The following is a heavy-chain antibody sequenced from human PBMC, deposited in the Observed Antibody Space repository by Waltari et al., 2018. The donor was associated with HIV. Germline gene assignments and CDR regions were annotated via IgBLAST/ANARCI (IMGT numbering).Heavy chain of an antibody. Sequence: EVQLLESGGGWVQPGGSLRLSCAASGFTFSSYAMSWVRQAPGKGREWVSTFSSSGGGTYYADSVKGRFTISRDKSKNTLYMQMNSLRAEDTAVYYCAKVYGGKGFDYWGQGTLVTVSS. J-gene: IGHJ4*02. CDR1: GFTFSSYA. CDR3: AKVYGGKGFDY. CDR2: FSSSGGGT. V-gene: IGHV3-23*01. D-gene: IGHD4-17*01.